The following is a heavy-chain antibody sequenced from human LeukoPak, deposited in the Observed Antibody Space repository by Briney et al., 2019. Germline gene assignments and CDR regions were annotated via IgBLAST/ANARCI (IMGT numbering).Heavy chain of an antibody. CDR3: ARHGGAGWYFDL. V-gene: IGHV3-53*01. J-gene: IGHJ2*01. CDR2: MQSGGST. CDR1: GITVSSKY. Sequence: PGGSLRLSCAASGITVSSKYMSWVRQAPGKGLEWVSVMQSGGSTYYADSVKGRFTISRDNSKNTLYLQMNSLRVEDTAVYYCARHGGAGWYFDLWGRGTLVTVSS. D-gene: IGHD3-16*01.